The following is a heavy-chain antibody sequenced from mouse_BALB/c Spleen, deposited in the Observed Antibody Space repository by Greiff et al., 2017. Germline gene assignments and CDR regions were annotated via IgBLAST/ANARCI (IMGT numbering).Heavy chain of an antibody. CDR1: GFTFSDYG. V-gene: IGHV5-15*02. Sequence: EVKLMESGGGLVQPGGSRKLSCAASGFTFSDYGMAWVRQAPGKGPEWVAFISNLAYSIYYADTVTGRFTISRENAKNTLYLEMSSLRSEDTAMYYCTRGYYGNYGFDYWGQGTTLTVSS. D-gene: IGHD2-1*01. CDR3: TRGYYGNYGFDY. J-gene: IGHJ2*01. CDR2: ISNLAYSI.